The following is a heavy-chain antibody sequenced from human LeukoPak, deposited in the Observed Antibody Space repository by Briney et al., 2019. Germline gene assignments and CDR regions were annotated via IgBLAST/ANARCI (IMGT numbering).Heavy chain of an antibody. J-gene: IGHJ5*02. V-gene: IGHV1-2*02. CDR2: INPNSGGT. Sequence: ASVKVSCKASGYTFTGYYMHWVRQAPGQGLEWMGWINPNSGGTNYAQKFQGRVTMTRDTSISTAYMELTRLRSDDTAVYYCAGLDYDFWSGCHSEDWFDPWGQGTLVIVSS. D-gene: IGHD3-3*01. CDR3: AGLDYDFWSGCHSEDWFDP. CDR1: GYTFTGYY.